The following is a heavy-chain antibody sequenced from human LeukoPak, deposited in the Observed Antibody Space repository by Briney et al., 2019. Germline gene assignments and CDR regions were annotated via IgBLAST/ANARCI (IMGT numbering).Heavy chain of an antibody. V-gene: IGHV3-73*01. J-gene: IGHJ4*02. Sequence: GGSLKLSCAASGFTFSSSAMHWVRQAPGKGLEWVGRIIRQANSDATAYVGSVKGRSVISRDDLKNTAYLRRNSLKTEDTAVYYCTRAGDHSSGWGQGTLVTVSS. D-gene: IGHD6-19*01. CDR2: IIRQANSDAT. CDR1: GFTFSSSA. CDR3: TRAGDHSSG.